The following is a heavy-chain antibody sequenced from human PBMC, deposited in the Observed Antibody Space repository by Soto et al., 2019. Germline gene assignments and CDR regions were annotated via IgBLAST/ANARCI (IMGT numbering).Heavy chain of an antibody. J-gene: IGHJ4*02. CDR1: GYTFTGYY. V-gene: IGHV1-2*04. D-gene: IGHD3-10*01. Sequence: ASVKLSCKASGYTFTGYYMHWVRQAPGQGLEWMGWINPNSGGTNYAQKFQGWVTMTRDTSISTAYMELSSLRAEDTAVYYCAKGGITLVRGSFDYWGQGTLVTVS. CDR2: INPNSGGT. CDR3: AKGGITLVRGSFDY.